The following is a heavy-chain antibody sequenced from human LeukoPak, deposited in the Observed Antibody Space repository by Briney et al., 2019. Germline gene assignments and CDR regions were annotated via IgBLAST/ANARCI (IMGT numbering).Heavy chain of an antibody. D-gene: IGHD3-10*01. V-gene: IGHV3-21*01. Sequence: GGSLRLSCAASGFTFSSYSMNWVRQAPGKGLEWVSSISSSSSYIYYADSVKGRFTISRDNAKNSLYLQMNSLRAEDTAVYYCASSAPLVRGVINWFDPWGQGTLVTVSS. CDR2: ISSSSSYI. J-gene: IGHJ5*02. CDR1: GFTFSSYS. CDR3: ASSAPLVRGVINWFDP.